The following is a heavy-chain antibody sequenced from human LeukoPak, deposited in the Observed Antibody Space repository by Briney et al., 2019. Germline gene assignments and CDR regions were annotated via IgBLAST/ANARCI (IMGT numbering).Heavy chain of an antibody. V-gene: IGHV4-30-2*01. CDR2: IYHSGST. D-gene: IGHD2-15*01. CDR1: GGSISSGGYS. CDR3: ARGPYCSGGSCYSVWFDP. J-gene: IGHJ5*02. Sequence: PSQTLSLTCAVSGGSISSGGYSWSWIRRPPGKGLEWIGYIYHSGSTYYNPSLKSRVTISVDRSKNQFSLKLSSVTAADTAVYYCARGPYCSGGSCYSVWFDPWGQGTLVTVSS.